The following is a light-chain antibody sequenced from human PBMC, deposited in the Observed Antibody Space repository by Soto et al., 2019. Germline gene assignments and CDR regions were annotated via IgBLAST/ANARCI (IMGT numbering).Light chain of an antibody. Sequence: DIVMTQSPDSLAVSLGERATINCKSSQSVLYNSNNKNYLAWYQQKPGQSPKLLIYWASTRESGVPDRFSGSGSGTDFTLTISRLQAEDVAVYYCQQFYTTPLTFGQGTRLEIK. CDR3: QQFYTTPLT. J-gene: IGKJ5*01. CDR2: WAS. V-gene: IGKV4-1*01. CDR1: QSVLYNSNNKNY.